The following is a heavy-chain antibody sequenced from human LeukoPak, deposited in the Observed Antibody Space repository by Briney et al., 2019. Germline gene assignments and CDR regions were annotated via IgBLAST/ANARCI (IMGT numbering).Heavy chain of an antibody. J-gene: IGHJ4*02. CDR3: ARLGLGGYSYSLDY. D-gene: IGHD2-21*01. Sequence: PGGSLRLSCAASGFSFGSYWMNWVRQAPGKGLECVANIKEDGSEKYYVDSVKGRFTISRDSAKNALYLQMNSLRAEDTAVYYCARLGLGGYSYSLDYWGQGTLVTVSS. CDR1: GFSFGSYW. CDR2: IKEDGSEK. V-gene: IGHV3-7*01.